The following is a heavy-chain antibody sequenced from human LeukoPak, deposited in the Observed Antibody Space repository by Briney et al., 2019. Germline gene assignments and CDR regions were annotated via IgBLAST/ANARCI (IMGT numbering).Heavy chain of an antibody. CDR1: GYSISSGYY. J-gene: IGHJ5*02. V-gene: IGHV4-38-2*02. CDR2: IYHSANT. CDR3: ARDVATIRKWFDT. D-gene: IGHD5-12*01. Sequence: SETLSLTCTVSGYSISSGYYWGWIRQPPGKGLEWTGSIYHSANTYYNPSLKSRVTISRDTSKNQFSLKLNTVTAADTAVYYCARDVATIRKWFDTWGQGTLVTVSS.